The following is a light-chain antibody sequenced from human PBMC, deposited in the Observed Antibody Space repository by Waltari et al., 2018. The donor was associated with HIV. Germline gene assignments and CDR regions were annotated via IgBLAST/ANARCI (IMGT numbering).Light chain of an antibody. Sequence: QSALTQPASVSGSPGQSITISCTGTSSDVGSFNLVPWYQQHPGKAPKLMIYAVSKRPSGVSNRFSGSKSGNTASLTISGLQAEDEADYYCCSYAGSSTSLYVFGTGTKVTVL. J-gene: IGLJ1*01. CDR2: AVS. V-gene: IGLV2-23*02. CDR1: SSDVGSFNL. CDR3: CSYAGSSTSLYV.